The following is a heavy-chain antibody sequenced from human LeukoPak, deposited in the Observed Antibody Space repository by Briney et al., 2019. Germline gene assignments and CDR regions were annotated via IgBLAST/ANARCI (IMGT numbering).Heavy chain of an antibody. CDR1: GVTFRNFP. CDR2: ISSDGSKK. D-gene: IGHD2-15*01. V-gene: IGHV3-30*04. Sequence: GGSLRLSCAASGVTFRNFPMHWVRQAPGKGLEWVALISSDGSKKYYTDPLKGRLTISRDNSNNKLYLQMNSLRAEDTAVYCCARGGVVVVAASYYYGMDVWGQGTTVTVSS. J-gene: IGHJ6*02. CDR3: ARGGVVVVAASYYYGMDV.